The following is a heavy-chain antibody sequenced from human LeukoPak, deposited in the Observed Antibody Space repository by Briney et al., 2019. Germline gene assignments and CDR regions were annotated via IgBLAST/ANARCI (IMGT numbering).Heavy chain of an antibody. CDR3: ARDPKRGYSYGLGWGEVGFDY. J-gene: IGHJ4*02. D-gene: IGHD5-18*01. CDR2: IYYSGST. CDR1: GGSISSSSYY. Sequence: SETLSLTCTVSGGSISSSSYYWGWIRQPPGKGLEWIGSIYYSGSTYYNPSLKSRVTISVDTSKNQFSLKLSSVTAADTAVYYCARDPKRGYSYGLGWGEVGFDYWGQGTLVTVSS. V-gene: IGHV4-39*07.